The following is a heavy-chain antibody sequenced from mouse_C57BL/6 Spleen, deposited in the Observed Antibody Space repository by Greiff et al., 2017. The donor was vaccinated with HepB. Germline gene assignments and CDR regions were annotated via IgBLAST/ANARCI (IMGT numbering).Heavy chain of an antibody. CDR2: IWTGGGT. D-gene: IGHD2-4*01. V-gene: IGHV2-9-1*01. CDR1: GFSLTSYA. J-gene: IGHJ3*01. Sequence: VKLQESGPGLVAPSQSLSITCTVSGFSLTSYAISWVRQPPGKGLEWLGVIWTGGGTNYNSALKSRLSISKDNSKSQVFLKMNSLQTDDTARYYCARIEGYDYLAWFAYWGQGTLVTVSA. CDR3: ARIEGYDYLAWFAY.